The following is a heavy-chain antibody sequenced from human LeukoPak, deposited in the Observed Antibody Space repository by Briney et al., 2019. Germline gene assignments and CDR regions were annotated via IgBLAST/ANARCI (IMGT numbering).Heavy chain of an antibody. CDR1: GGSISSSSYY. V-gene: IGHV4-39*01. CDR2: IYYSGST. Sequence: SETLSLTCTVSGGSISSSSYYWGWIRQPPGKGLEWIGSIYYSGSTYYNPSLKSRVTISVDTSKNQFSLKLSSVTAADTAVYYCARARRGATHYFDYWGQGTLVTVSS. J-gene: IGHJ4*02. D-gene: IGHD1-26*01. CDR3: ARARRGATHYFDY.